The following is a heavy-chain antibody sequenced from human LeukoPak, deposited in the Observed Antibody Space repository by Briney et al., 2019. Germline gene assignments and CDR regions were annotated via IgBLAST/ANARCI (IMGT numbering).Heavy chain of an antibody. D-gene: IGHD6-13*01. CDR3: AKGGTSAAGIDY. J-gene: IGHJ4*02. V-gene: IGHV3-33*06. CDR1: GFTFSSYG. Sequence: GRSLRLSCAASGFTFSSYGVHWVRQAQGKGLEWVAVIWYDGSNKYYGDSVKGRFTVSRDNSKNTLYLQMNSLRAEDTAVYYCAKGGTSAAGIDYWGQGTLATVSS. CDR2: IWYDGSNK.